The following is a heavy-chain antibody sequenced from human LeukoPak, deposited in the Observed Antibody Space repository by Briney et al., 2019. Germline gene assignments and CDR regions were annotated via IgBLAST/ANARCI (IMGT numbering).Heavy chain of an antibody. J-gene: IGHJ6*03. Sequence: GGSLRLSCAASGFTFSSYAMSWVRQAPGKGLEWVSAISGSGGSTYYADSVKGRFTISRDNSKNTLYLQMNSLRAEDTAVYYCAKLPYYYGSGSYYNNYYYYMDVWGKGTTVTISS. D-gene: IGHD3-10*01. CDR3: AKLPYYYGSGSYYNNYYYYMDV. CDR2: ISGSGGST. CDR1: GFTFSSYA. V-gene: IGHV3-23*01.